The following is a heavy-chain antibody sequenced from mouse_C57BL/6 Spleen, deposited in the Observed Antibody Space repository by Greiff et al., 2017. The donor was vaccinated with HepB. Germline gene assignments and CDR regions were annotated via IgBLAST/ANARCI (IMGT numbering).Heavy chain of an antibody. CDR3: ARYRLRFDY. CDR2: IDPSDSET. D-gene: IGHD1-1*01. Sequence: QVQLQQPGAELVRPGSSVKLSCKASGYTFTSYWMHWVKQRPIQGLEWIGNIDPSDSETHYTQKFKDKTTLTVDKSSSTAYMQLSSLTSEDSAVYYGARYRLRFDYWGQGTTLTVSS. V-gene: IGHV1-52*01. CDR1: GYTFTSYW. J-gene: IGHJ2*01.